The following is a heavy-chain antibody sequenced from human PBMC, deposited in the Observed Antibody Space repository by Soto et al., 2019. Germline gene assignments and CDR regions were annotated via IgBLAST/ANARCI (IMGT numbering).Heavy chain of an antibody. J-gene: IGHJ5*02. D-gene: IGHD6-19*01. CDR2: IYTSGYT. Sequence: SETLSLTCTVSGGSVSTYYWNWIRQPAGKRLEWLGRIYTSGYTKYNPSLKSRVTMSLDTSKRQFSLKLSSVTAADTAVYYCARETVAGTDNWFDPWGQGILVTVSS. V-gene: IGHV4-4*07. CDR1: GGSVSTYY. CDR3: ARETVAGTDNWFDP.